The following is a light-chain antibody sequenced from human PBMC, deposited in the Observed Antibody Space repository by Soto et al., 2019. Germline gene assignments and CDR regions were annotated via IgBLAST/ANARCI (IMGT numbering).Light chain of an antibody. V-gene: IGKV1-39*01. Sequence: DIQMTQSPSSLSASVGDRVTITCRASQTISGYLNWYQQKPGKAPKLLIAASSLQSGAPSRFSGSGSGTDFTRTISSLQPEDVASYYCQRSYGVCWTCGQGTKVESK. CDR2: AS. CDR3: QRSYGVCWT. J-gene: IGKJ1*01. CDR1: QTISGY.